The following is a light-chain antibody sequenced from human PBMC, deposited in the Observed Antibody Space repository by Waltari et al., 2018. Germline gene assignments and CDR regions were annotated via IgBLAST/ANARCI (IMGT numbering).Light chain of an antibody. CDR1: QSLLYSNGKTY. V-gene: IGKV2D-29*01. CDR2: GVS. Sequence: DIVMTQTPPSLSVTPGQPASISCKSSQSLLYSNGKTYLSWYLQKPGQPPQLLIYGVSNRLSGVPDRCSGSGSGTDFTLKISRVEAEDVGVYYCMQSVQFPFTFGQGTKLEIK. CDR3: MQSVQFPFT. J-gene: IGKJ2*01.